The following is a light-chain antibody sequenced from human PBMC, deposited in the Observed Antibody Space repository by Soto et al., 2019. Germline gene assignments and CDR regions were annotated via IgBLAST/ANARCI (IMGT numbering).Light chain of an antibody. CDR2: DIS. J-gene: IGKJ1*01. CDR3: QQYGSSPPRT. V-gene: IGKV3-20*01. CDR1: QSVSSN. Sequence: ETVMTQSPATLSVSPGERATLSCRASQSVSSNLAWYQQKPGQPPRLLIYDISTRATGIPDRFSGSGSGTDFTLTISRLEPEDFAVYYCQQYGSSPPRTFGQGTKVDIK.